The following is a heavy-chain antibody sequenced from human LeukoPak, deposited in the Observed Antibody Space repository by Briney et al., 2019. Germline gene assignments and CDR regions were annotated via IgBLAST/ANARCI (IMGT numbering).Heavy chain of an antibody. CDR3: ARGRRGARDNWFDP. Sequence: GGSLRLSCAASGFTFSSYAMSWVRQAPGKGLEWVSAISGSGGSTYYADSVKGRFTISRDNSKNTLYLQMNSLRAEDTAVYYCARGRRGARDNWFDPWGQGTLVTVSS. CDR1: GFTFSSYA. D-gene: IGHD3-10*01. J-gene: IGHJ5*02. V-gene: IGHV3-23*01. CDR2: ISGSGGST.